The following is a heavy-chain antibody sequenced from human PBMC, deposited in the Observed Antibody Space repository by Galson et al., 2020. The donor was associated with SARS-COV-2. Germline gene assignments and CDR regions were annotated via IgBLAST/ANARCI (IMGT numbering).Heavy chain of an antibody. J-gene: IGHJ6*02. Sequence: GESLKISCAASGFTFSNYGIHWVRQAPGKGLEWVAGISYDGSNKYYGDSVEGRITISRDNSNSTLYLQMNSLRAEDTAVYYCARERGPYDYGASLPLYYYGMDVWGQGTTVTVSS. D-gene: IGHD4-17*01. CDR1: GFTFSNYG. CDR2: ISYDGSNK. CDR3: ARERGPYDYGASLPLYYYGMDV. V-gene: IGHV3-30*03.